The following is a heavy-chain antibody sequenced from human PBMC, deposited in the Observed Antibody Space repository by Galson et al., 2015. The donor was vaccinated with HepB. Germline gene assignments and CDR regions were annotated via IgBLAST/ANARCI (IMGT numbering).Heavy chain of an antibody. J-gene: IGHJ3*02. CDR2: IIPIFGTA. Sequence: SVKVSCKASGGTFSSYAISWVRQAPGQGLEWMGGIIPIFGTANYAQKFQGRVTITADESTSTAYMELSSLRSEDTAVYYCAREYEGYCSGGNCAFDIWGQGTMVTVSS. CDR3: AREYEGYCSGGNCAFDI. V-gene: IGHV1-69*13. CDR1: GGTFSSYA. D-gene: IGHD2-15*01.